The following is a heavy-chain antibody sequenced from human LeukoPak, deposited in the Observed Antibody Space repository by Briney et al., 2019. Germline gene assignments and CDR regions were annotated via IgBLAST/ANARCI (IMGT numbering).Heavy chain of an antibody. CDR2: ISYDGSNK. D-gene: IGHD2-2*01. CDR1: GFTFSSYG. CDR3: ARDGRCGGTNCFGWFDP. J-gene: IGHJ5*02. V-gene: IGHV3-30*03. Sequence: GGSLRLSCAASGFTFSSYGMHWVRQAPGKGLEWVAVISYDGSNKYYADSVKGRFTISRDNSKNTLYLQMNSLRTGDTAVYYCARDGRCGGTNCFGWFDPWGQGTLVTASS.